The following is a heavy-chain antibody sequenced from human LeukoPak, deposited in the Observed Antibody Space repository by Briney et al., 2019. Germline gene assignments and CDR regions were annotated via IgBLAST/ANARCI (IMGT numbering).Heavy chain of an antibody. D-gene: IGHD2-2*01. V-gene: IGHV1-69*13. Sequence: SVKVSCKASGGTFISYAISWVRQAPGQGLEWMGGIIPIFGTANYAQKFQGRVTITADESTSTAYMELSSLRSEDTAVYYCATLVPAARWFDPWGQGTLVTVSS. J-gene: IGHJ5*02. CDR1: GGTFISYA. CDR2: IIPIFGTA. CDR3: ATLVPAARWFDP.